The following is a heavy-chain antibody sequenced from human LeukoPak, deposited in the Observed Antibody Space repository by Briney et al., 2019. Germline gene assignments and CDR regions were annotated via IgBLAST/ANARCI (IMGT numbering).Heavy chain of an antibody. V-gene: IGHV3-20*04. CDR1: GFTFADYG. Sequence: PGGSLRLSCAASGFTFADYGISSVRQAPRKGLEWGAGINWNGGSTGYADSVKGRFTISRDNAKISLYLQMSSLRAEDTALYYCARTGYSSGWDNWFDPWGQGTLVTVSS. D-gene: IGHD6-19*01. J-gene: IGHJ5*02. CDR2: INWNGGST. CDR3: ARTGYSSGWDNWFDP.